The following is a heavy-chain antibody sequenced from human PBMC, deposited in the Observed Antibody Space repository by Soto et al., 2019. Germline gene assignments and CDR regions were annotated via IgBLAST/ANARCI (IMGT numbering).Heavy chain of an antibody. D-gene: IGHD3-16*02. CDR3: ARAYDYVWGSYRPNPGY. CDR2: MNPNSGNT. V-gene: IGHV1-8*01. CDR1: GYTFTSYD. J-gene: IGHJ4*02. Sequence: QVQLVQSGAEVKKPGASVKVSCKASGYTFTSYDINWVRQATGQGLEWMGWMNPNSGNTGYAQKFQGRVTMTRNTSISTSYMALSSLSSEDTAVYYCARAYDYVWGSYRPNPGYWGQGTLVTVSS.